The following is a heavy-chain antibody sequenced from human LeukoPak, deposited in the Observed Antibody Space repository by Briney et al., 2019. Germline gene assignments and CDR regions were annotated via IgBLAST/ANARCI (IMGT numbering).Heavy chain of an antibody. CDR3: ARGAGYGYDY. D-gene: IGHD5-18*01. V-gene: IGHV3-21*01. Sequence: GGSLRLSCAASGFTFSSYSMSWVRQAPGKGLEWVSSISSSGSYIYYADSVKGRFTISRDNAKNSLYLQMNSLRAEDTAVYYCARGAGYGYDYWGQGTLVTVSS. CDR2: ISSSGSYI. J-gene: IGHJ4*02. CDR1: GFTFSSYS.